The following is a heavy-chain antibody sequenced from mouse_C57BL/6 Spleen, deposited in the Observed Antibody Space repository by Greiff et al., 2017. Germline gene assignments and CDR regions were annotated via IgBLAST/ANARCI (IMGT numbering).Heavy chain of an antibody. D-gene: IGHD5-1*01. V-gene: IGHV1-53*01. Sequence: QVHVKQPGTELVKPGASVKLSCKASGYTFTSYWMHWVKPRPGQGLEWIGNINPSNGGTNYNEKFKSKATLTVDKSSSTAYMQLSSLTSEDSAVDYCARIDSGYLLYYAMDYWGQGTSVTVSS. CDR1: GYTFTSYW. J-gene: IGHJ4*01. CDR2: INPSNGGT. CDR3: ARIDSGYLLYYAMDY.